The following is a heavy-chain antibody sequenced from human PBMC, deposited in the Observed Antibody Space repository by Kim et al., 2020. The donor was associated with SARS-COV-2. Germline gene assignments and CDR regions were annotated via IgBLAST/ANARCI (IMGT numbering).Heavy chain of an antibody. CDR3: ARGGYCSSTSCYFYYYALDV. CDR1: GFGFGTHS. V-gene: IGHV3-21*01. J-gene: IGHJ6*02. Sequence: GGSLRLSCAASGFGFGTHSMNWVRQAPGKGLEWVSSIGGSSNYIYYGDSVKGLFTISRDNAKNSLYLQMNSLRAEDTAVYYCARGGYCSSTSCYFYYYALDVWGQGTTVTVSS. D-gene: IGHD2-2*01. CDR2: IGGSSNYI.